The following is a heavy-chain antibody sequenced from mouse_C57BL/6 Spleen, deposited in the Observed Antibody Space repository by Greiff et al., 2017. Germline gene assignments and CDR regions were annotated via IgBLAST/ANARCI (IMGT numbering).Heavy chain of an antibody. J-gene: IGHJ2*01. V-gene: IGHV14-4*01. CDR3: TTWREDY. Sequence: EVMLVESGAELVRPGASVKLSCTASGFNIKDDYMHWVKQRPEQGLEWIGWIDPENGDTEYASKFQGKATITADTSSNTAYLQLSSLTSEDTAVYYCTTWREDYWGQGTTLTVSS. CDR1: GFNIKDDY. CDR2: IDPENGDT.